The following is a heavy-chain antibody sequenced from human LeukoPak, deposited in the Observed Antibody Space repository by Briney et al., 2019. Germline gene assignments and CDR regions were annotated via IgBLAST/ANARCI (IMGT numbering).Heavy chain of an antibody. CDR3: ARPPYSYGYFDY. CDR2: INHSGST. V-gene: IGHV4-34*01. Sequence: SETLSLTCAVYGGSFSGYYWSWIRQPPGKGLEWIGEINHSGSTNYNPSLKSRVTISVDTSKNQFSLKLSSVTAADTAVYYCARPPYSYGYFDYWGQGTLVTVSS. CDR1: GGSFSGYY. D-gene: IGHD5-18*01. J-gene: IGHJ4*02.